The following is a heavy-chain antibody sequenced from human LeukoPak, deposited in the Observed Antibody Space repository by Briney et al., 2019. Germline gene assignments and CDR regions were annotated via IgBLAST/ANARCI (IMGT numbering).Heavy chain of an antibody. J-gene: IGHJ4*02. D-gene: IGHD3-16*01. CDR3: ARDSSGGVFDY. CDR2: ISSNGGST. CDR1: GFTFSSYA. V-gene: IGHV3-64*01. Sequence: GGSLRLSCAASGFTFSSYAMHWVRQAPGKGLEYVSAISSNGGSTYYANSVKGRFTISRDNSKNTLYLQMGSLRAEGMAVYYCARDSSGGVFDYWGQGTLVTVSS.